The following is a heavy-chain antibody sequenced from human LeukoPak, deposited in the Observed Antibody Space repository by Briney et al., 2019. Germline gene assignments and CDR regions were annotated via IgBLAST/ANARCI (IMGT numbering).Heavy chain of an antibody. CDR1: GFTFSSYW. J-gene: IGHJ4*02. Sequence: QTGGSLRLSCAASGFTFSSYWMSWVRQPPGKGLECVANIKQDGSENYCVDSVKGRFTISRDNAKNSLYLQMNSLRAEDTAVYYCARDGGDGSLDYWGQGTLVTVSS. CDR2: IKQDGSEN. CDR3: ARDGGDGSLDY. V-gene: IGHV3-7*01. D-gene: IGHD5-24*01.